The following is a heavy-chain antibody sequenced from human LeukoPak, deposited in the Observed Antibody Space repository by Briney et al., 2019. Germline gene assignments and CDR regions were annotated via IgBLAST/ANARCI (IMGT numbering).Heavy chain of an antibody. Sequence: SETLSLTCAVYGGSFSGYYWSWIRQPPGKGPEWIGEINHSGSTNYNPSLKSRVTISVDTSKNQFSLKLSSATAADTAVYYCARGDQLLSRYYFDYWGQGTLVTVSS. CDR1: GGSFSGYY. D-gene: IGHD2-2*01. CDR3: ARGDQLLSRYYFDY. J-gene: IGHJ4*02. CDR2: INHSGST. V-gene: IGHV4-34*01.